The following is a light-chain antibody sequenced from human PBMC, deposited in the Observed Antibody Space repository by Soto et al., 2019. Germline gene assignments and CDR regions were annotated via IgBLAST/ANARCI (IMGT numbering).Light chain of an antibody. CDR3: QQYGYSTPWT. CDR1: QSVSSSY. Sequence: EIVLTQSPGTLSLSPGERATLSCRASQSVSSSYLAWYQQKPGQAPRLLIYGASSRATGIPDRFSGGGSGTDFTLTISRLEPEDFAVYYCQQYGYSTPWTFGQGTKVDIK. J-gene: IGKJ1*01. V-gene: IGKV3-20*01. CDR2: GAS.